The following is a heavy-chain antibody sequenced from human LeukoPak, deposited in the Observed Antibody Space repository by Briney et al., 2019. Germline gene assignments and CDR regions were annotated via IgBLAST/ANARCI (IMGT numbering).Heavy chain of an antibody. Sequence: SETLSLTCSVSDVSISSSYWSWIRQPPGKGLEWIGYIYYSGSTHYNPSLKSRLTISLDKAKNQFSLKVTSVTAADTAVYYCARANTYYYDSSGSYYFDYWGQGTLVTVSS. CDR1: DVSISSSY. D-gene: IGHD3-22*01. V-gene: IGHV4-59*01. CDR3: ARANTYYYDSSGSYYFDY. J-gene: IGHJ4*02. CDR2: IYYSGST.